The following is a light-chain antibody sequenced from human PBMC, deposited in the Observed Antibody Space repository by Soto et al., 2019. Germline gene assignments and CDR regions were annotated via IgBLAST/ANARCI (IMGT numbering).Light chain of an antibody. Sequence: EFVLTQSPGPVSLSPGERATLSCRASQSVSTRDLAWYRQKPGQAPSLLIFGASNRATGIPDRFSGSGSGTDFTLTISRLEPEDCAVYYCLRYGDSPPAYTFGQGTKLEIK. CDR2: GAS. J-gene: IGKJ2*01. V-gene: IGKV3-20*01. CDR1: QSVSTRD. CDR3: LRYGDSPPAYT.